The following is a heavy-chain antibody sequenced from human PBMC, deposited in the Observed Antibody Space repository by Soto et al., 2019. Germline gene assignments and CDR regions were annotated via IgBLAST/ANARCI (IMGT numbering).Heavy chain of an antibody. V-gene: IGHV3-21*01. D-gene: IGHD3-3*01. J-gene: IGHJ6*02. CDR2: ISSSSSYI. Sequence: GGSLRLSCAASGFTFSSYSMNWVRQAPGKGLEWVSSISSSSSYIYYADSVKGRFTISRDNAKNSLYLQMNSLRAEDTAVYYCAREGIRFLDYGMDVWGQGTTVTVSS. CDR3: AREGIRFLDYGMDV. CDR1: GFTFSSYS.